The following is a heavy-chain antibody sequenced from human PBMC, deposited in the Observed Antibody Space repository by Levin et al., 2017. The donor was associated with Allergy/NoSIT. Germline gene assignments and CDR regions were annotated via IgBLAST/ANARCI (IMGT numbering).Heavy chain of an antibody. CDR2: ISGSGSDT. CDR1: GFTFSSDA. J-gene: IGHJ4*02. Sequence: GESLKISCAASGFTFSSDAMSWVRQAPGKGLEWVSAISGSGSDTYYAGSVKGRFTISRDNSKNTLFLQMNSLSAEDTAVYYCARAYCGGASCHGGNFEFWGQGTLVTVSS. CDR3: ARAYCGGASCHGGNFEF. V-gene: IGHV3-23*01. D-gene: IGHD2-21*01.